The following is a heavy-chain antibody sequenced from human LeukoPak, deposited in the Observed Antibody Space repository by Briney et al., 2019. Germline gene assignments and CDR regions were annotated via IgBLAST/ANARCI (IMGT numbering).Heavy chain of an antibody. CDR1: GFTFSDYY. V-gene: IGHV3-11*01. Sequence: GGSLRLSCAASGFTFSDYYMSWIRQAPGKGLEWVSYISSSGSTICYADSVKGRFTISRDNAKNSLSLQMNSLRAEDTAVYYCARGTYSGTYYAWYYFDYWGQGTLVTVSS. D-gene: IGHD1-26*01. J-gene: IGHJ4*02. CDR3: ARGTYSGTYYAWYYFDY. CDR2: ISSSGSTI.